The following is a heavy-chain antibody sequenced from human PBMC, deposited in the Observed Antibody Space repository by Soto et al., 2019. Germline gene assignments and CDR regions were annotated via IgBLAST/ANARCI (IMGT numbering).Heavy chain of an antibody. CDR1: GYTFTSYY. CDR2: INPSGGST. D-gene: IGHD6-13*01. CDR3: ARGSSWGVAVDS. J-gene: IGHJ4*02. V-gene: IGHV1-46*03. Sequence: ASVKVSCKASGYTFTSYYMRWVRQAPGQGLEWMGIINPSGGSTRYAQQFPGRVTMTSDTSTSTAYMELSSLRSEDTAVYYCARGSSWGVAVDSWGQGTLVTVST.